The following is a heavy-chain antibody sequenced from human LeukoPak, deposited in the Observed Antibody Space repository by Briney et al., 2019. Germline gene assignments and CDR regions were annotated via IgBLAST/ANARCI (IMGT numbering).Heavy chain of an antibody. CDR3: ARSEFWWAQYYFDY. D-gene: IGHD2-8*02. V-gene: IGHV5-51*01. CDR2: IYPGDSDT. Sequence: GESLKISCKGSGYSFTSYWIGWVRQMPGKGLEWMGIIYPGDSDTRYSPSFQGQVTISADKSISTAYLQWGSLKASDTAMYYCARSEFWWAQYYFDYWGQGTLATVSS. J-gene: IGHJ4*02. CDR1: GYSFTSYW.